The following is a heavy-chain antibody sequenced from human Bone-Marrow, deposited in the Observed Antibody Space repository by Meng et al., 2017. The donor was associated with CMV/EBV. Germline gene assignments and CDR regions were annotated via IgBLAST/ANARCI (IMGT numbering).Heavy chain of an antibody. V-gene: IGHV4-59*04. CDR1: GGSISSYY. Sequence: SETLSLTCTVSGGSISSYYWSWIRQPPGQGLEWIGAMSYSGNTFYNPSLKSRVTVSADTSKYHFSLSLTSVTAADTAIYYCARLNPWLQVDYWGQGTLVTVSS. D-gene: IGHD5-12*01. J-gene: IGHJ4*02. CDR2: MSYSGNT. CDR3: ARLNPWLQVDY.